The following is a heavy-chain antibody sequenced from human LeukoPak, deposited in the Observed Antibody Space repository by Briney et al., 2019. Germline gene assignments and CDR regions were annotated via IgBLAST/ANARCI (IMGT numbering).Heavy chain of an antibody. CDR1: GYTFTSYY. Sequence: ASVKVSCKASGYTFTSYYMHWVRQAPGQGLEWMGLINPSGGSTSYAQKFQGRVTMTRDTSTSTVYMELSSLRSEDTAVYYCARDPSLSIAVAGTGLDYWGQGTLVTVSS. CDR2: INPSGGST. D-gene: IGHD6-19*01. V-gene: IGHV1-46*01. J-gene: IGHJ4*02. CDR3: ARDPSLSIAVAGTGLDY.